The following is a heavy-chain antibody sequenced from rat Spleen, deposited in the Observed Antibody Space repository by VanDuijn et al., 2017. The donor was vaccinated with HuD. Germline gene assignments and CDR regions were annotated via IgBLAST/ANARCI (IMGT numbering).Heavy chain of an antibody. V-gene: IGHV2-41*01. CDR3: ARDCGDY. J-gene: IGHJ2*01. CDR2: IWSSGGT. CDR1: GFSLINYN. Sequence: QVQLKESGPGLVQPSQTLSLTCTVAGFSLINYNVHWVRQPPGKGLEWMGIIWSSGGTQYNSAIKSRLSISRDTSKSQVFLQMNSLQTEDTATYYCARDCGDYWGQGIMVTVSS.